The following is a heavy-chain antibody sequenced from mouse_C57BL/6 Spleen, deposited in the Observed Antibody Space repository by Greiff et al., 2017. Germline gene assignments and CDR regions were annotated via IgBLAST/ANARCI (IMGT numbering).Heavy chain of an antibody. D-gene: IGHD2-3*01. V-gene: IGHV3-6*01. CDR1: GYSITSGYY. J-gene: IGHJ3*01. CDR3: ATDGYYSFAY. Sequence: EVQLVESGPGLVKPSQSLSLTCSVTGYSITSGYYWNWIRQFPGNKLEWMGYISYDGSNNYNPSLKNRISITRDTSKNQFFLKLNSVTTEDTATYYCATDGYYSFAYWGQGTLVTVSA. CDR2: ISYDGSN.